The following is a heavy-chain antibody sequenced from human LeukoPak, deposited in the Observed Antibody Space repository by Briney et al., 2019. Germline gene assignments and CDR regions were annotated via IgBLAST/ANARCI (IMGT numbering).Heavy chain of an antibody. V-gene: IGHV3-33*01. CDR2: IWYDGSNK. D-gene: IGHD3-22*01. J-gene: IGHJ4*02. Sequence: GRSLRLSCAASGFTFTSYGMHWVRQAPGKGLEWVAVIWYDGSNKYYADSVKGRFTISRDNSKNTLYLQMNSLRAEDTAVYYCARQTYYYDSSGYKPEVFDYWGQGTLVTASS. CDR1: GFTFTSYG. CDR3: ARQTYYYDSSGYKPEVFDY.